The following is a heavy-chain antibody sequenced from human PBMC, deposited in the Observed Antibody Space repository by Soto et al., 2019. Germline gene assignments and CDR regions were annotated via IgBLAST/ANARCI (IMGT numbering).Heavy chain of an antibody. CDR2: ATSQAFGGTT. CDR1: GFTSDDSA. CDR3: TRDGDFYGMDX. V-gene: IGHV3-49*04. D-gene: IGHD3-3*01. Sequence: GGSLRLSCTFSGFTSDDSALTWVRQAPGTGLEWVAFATSQAFGGTTDYAASVKGRFNISRDDSTTVAYLQMNSLQTEDTAIYYCTRDGDFYGMDXWGQGTTVTVS. J-gene: IGHJ6*02.